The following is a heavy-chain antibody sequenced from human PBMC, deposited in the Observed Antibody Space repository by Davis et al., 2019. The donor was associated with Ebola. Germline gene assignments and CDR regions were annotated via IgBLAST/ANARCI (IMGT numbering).Heavy chain of an antibody. CDR3: ARERYYYDSSGYYDY. D-gene: IGHD3-22*01. V-gene: IGHV3-7*03. Sequence: GESLKISCAASGFTFSSYWMSWVRQAPGKGLEWVANIKQDGSEKYYVDSVKGRFTISRDNAKNSLYLQMNSLRAEDTAGYYCARERYYYDSSGYYDYWGQGTLVTVSS. J-gene: IGHJ4*02. CDR1: GFTFSSYW. CDR2: IKQDGSEK.